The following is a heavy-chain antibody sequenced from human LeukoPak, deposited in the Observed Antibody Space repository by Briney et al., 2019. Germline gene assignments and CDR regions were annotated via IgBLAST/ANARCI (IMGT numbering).Heavy chain of an antibody. D-gene: IGHD3-10*01. V-gene: IGHV3-23*01. Sequence: GRSLRLSCAASGFTFSSYAMSWVRQAPGKGLEWVSTISDSGSGGNTYYADSVKGRFTISRDNSKNTLYLQMNSLRAEDTAVYYCAKDSPRITMVRGFNLPDYWGQGTLVTVSS. CDR1: GFTFSSYA. J-gene: IGHJ4*02. CDR3: AKDSPRITMVRGFNLPDY. CDR2: ISDSGSGGNT.